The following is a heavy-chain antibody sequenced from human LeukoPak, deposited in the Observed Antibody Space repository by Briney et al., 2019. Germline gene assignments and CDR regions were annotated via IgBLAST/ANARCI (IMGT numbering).Heavy chain of an antibody. J-gene: IGHJ4*02. CDR2: IIPILGIA. CDR1: GGTFSSYA. D-gene: IGHD3-22*01. Sequence: ASVKVSCKASGGTFSSYAIIWVRQAPGQGLEWMGRIIPILGIANYAQKFQGRVTITADKSTSTAYMELSSLRSEDTAVYYCARPHYYDSSGQYYFDYWGQGTLVTVSS. CDR3: ARPHYYDSSGQYYFDY. V-gene: IGHV1-69*04.